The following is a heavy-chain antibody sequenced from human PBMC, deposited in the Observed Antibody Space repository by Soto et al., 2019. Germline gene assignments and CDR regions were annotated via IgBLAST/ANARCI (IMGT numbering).Heavy chain of an antibody. J-gene: IGHJ3*02. D-gene: IGHD3-16*01. V-gene: IGHV4-39*01. CDR3: ARRSPDIWITFGEAIRDVFDI. Sequence: PSETLSLTCTVSGVSISSTTYYWGWIRQPPGKGLEWIGSFYGSGNTYYNPSLKSRFTISVDTSKNQFSLEVSSVTAGDTAVYYCARRSPDIWITFGEAIRDVFDIWGQGTMVTVSS. CDR2: FYGSGNT. CDR1: GVSISSTTYY.